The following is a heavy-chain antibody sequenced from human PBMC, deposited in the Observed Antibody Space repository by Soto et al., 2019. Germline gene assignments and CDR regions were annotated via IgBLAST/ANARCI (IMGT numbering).Heavy chain of an antibody. J-gene: IGHJ4*02. D-gene: IGHD2-2*01. Sequence: QLQLQESGPGLVKPSETLSLTCTVSGGSISSTSYYWGWIRQPPGKWLEGIGSIYHSGSTYYNPSLKSRVTISVDTSKNQFSLKLSPVTAADTAVYYCARPRIVVVPSAIDYWGQGTLVTVSS. CDR3: ARPRIVVVPSAIDY. CDR2: IYHSGST. V-gene: IGHV4-39*01. CDR1: GGSISSTSYY.